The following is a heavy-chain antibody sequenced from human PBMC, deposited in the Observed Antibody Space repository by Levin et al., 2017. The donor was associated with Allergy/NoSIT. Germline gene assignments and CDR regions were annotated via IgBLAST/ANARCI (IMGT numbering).Heavy chain of an antibody. Sequence: GGSLRLSCAASGFTFSSYGMHWVRQAPGKGLEWVAVISYDGSNKYYADSVKGRFTISRDNSKNTLYLQMNSLRAEDTAVYYCAKGASVVRGSHYDYGMDGWGQGTTVTVSS. CDR2: ISYDGSNK. CDR3: AKGASVVRGSHYDYGMDG. V-gene: IGHV3-30*18. CDR1: GFTFSSYG. J-gene: IGHJ6*02. D-gene: IGHD3-10*01.